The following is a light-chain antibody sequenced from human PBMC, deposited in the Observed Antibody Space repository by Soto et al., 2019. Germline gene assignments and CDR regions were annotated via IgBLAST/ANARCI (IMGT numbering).Light chain of an antibody. V-gene: IGKV3-11*01. CDR3: HHRSKWPYT. CDR1: QTIGNY. J-gene: IGKJ2*01. Sequence: DIVLTQSPDTLSLSPGERATLSCRASQTIGNYLLWFQQKPGQAPRLLIYDASNRASGIPARFSGSGSGTDFALTISSLETEDFAVYFCHHRSKWPYTFGQGTKVEIK. CDR2: DAS.